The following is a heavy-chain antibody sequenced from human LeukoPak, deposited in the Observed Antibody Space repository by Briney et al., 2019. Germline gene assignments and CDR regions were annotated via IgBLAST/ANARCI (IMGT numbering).Heavy chain of an antibody. V-gene: IGHV3-23*01. CDR1: GFTFRNSA. CDR3: ANHRTPDRYHWNYFDY. J-gene: IGHJ4*02. Sequence: GGSPRLSCAASGFTFRNSAMSWVRQAPGTGLEWVSSIGGHVHSTYYADSVIGRFTISRDDSKNTLYLQMNSLRAGDTAIYYCANHRTPDRYHWNYFDYWGQGTLVTVSS. D-gene: IGHD1-20*01. CDR2: IGGHVHST.